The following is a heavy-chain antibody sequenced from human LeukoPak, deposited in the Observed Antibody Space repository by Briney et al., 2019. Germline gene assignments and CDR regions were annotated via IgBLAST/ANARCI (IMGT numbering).Heavy chain of an antibody. CDR2: INGGGSST. CDR3: AKGKATGPYDAFDI. CDR1: GFTFSSYA. V-gene: IGHV3-23*01. D-gene: IGHD1-1*01. Sequence: GGSLSLSCAASGFTFSSYAMNWVRQAPGKGLEWVSAINGGGSSTYYAGSVKGRFTTSRDSSKNTLYLQMNSLRAEDTAVYYCAKGKATGPYDAFDIWGQGTMVTVSS. J-gene: IGHJ3*02.